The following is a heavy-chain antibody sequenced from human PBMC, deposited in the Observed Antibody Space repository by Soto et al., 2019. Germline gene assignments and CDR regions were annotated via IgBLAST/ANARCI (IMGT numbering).Heavy chain of an antibody. V-gene: IGHV3-7*03. CDR2: IKHDGSVQ. J-gene: IGHJ4*02. D-gene: IGHD4-4*01. CDR3: ARAPYSNAWYRFDL. CDR1: GFTFSGYW. Sequence: LRLSCEASGFTFSGYWMSWVRQAPGKGLEWVADIKHDGSVQYYVDSVKGRLTISRDNAKKQLYLQMNGLRAEDTALYYCARAPYSNAWYRFDLWGQGTLVTISS.